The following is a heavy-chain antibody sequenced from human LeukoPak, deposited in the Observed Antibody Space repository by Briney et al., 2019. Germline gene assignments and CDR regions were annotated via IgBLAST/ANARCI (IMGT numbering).Heavy chain of an antibody. D-gene: IGHD1-1*01. V-gene: IGHV4-59*01. Sequence: PSETLSLTCTVSGGSISSYYWSWIRQPPGKGLEWIGHIYGSASTNYNPSLKSRVTLSVDTSKNQFSLKLSSVTAADTAVYYCAREGTSGTHLNWFDPWGQGTLVTVSS. CDR2: IYGSAST. J-gene: IGHJ5*02. CDR1: GGSISSYY. CDR3: AREGTSGTHLNWFDP.